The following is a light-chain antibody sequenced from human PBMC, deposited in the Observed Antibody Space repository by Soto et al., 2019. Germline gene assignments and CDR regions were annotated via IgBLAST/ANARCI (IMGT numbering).Light chain of an antibody. CDR3: CSYAGSSTPVV. CDR2: EVS. Sequence: QSVLTQPASVSGCPGQSITISCTGTSSDVGSYNLVSWYQQHPGKAPKLMIYEVSKRPSGVSNRFSGSKSGNTASLTISGLQAEDEADYYCCSYAGSSTPVVFGGGTKLTVL. V-gene: IGLV2-23*02. J-gene: IGLJ2*01. CDR1: SSDVGSYNL.